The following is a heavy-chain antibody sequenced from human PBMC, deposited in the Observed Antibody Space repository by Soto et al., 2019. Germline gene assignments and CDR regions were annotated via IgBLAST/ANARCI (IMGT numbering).Heavy chain of an antibody. CDR2: IYYSGST. Sequence: NPSETLSLTCTVSGGSISSSSYYWGWIRQPPGKGLEWIGSIYYSGSTYYNPSLKSRVTISVDTSKNQFSLKLSSVTAADTAVYYCARMRGYCTNGVCPYYYYGMDVWGQGTTVTVSS. CDR1: GGSISSSSYY. D-gene: IGHD2-8*01. CDR3: ARMRGYCTNGVCPYYYYGMDV. J-gene: IGHJ6*02. V-gene: IGHV4-39*01.